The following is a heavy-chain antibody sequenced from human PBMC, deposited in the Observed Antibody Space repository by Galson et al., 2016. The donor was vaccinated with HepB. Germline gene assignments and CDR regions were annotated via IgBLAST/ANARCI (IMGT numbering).Heavy chain of an antibody. V-gene: IGHV4-39*01. CDR2: IYSGGRT. Sequence: TLSLTCTVSGGSISSGTYYWGWIRQPPGKGLEWIGTIYSGGRTYYNPSLMSRLTISVDTSKNQFSLRLSSVTAADTAVYYCARSPSMIRGVILDSWGQGTLVTVSS. J-gene: IGHJ4*02. CDR1: GGSISSGTYY. CDR3: ARSPSMIRGVILDS. D-gene: IGHD3-10*01.